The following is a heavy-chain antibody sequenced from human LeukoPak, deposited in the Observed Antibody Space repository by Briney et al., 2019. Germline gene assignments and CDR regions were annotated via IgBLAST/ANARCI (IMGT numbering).Heavy chain of an antibody. J-gene: IGHJ3*02. CDR3: ARAQTTIVRGGRAFDI. V-gene: IGHV1-3*01. CDR2: FTAGNSNT. D-gene: IGHD3-10*01. Sequence: ASVKVSCKASGYTFTSYAMPWVRQRPGPRLGWMGWFTAGNSNTKYSQTFQGRVTITRATSATTAYMKLSSMRSEDTAMYYWARAQTTIVRGGRAFDIWGQGTMVTVSS. CDR1: GYTFTSYA.